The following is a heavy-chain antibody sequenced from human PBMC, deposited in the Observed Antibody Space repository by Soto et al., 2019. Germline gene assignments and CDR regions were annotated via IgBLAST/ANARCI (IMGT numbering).Heavy chain of an antibody. J-gene: IGHJ5*01. CDR1: GFTFSTYA. CDR2: ISATGTIT. CDR3: AREIGAPRGWFDS. V-gene: IGHV3-23*01. Sequence: EVRLLESGGALIQPGGSLRLSCAASGFTFSTYAMNWVRQAPGKGLEWVSGISATGTITYYPDSVKGRFTISRDNSKNTLYLQINSVSPDDTALYYCAREIGAPRGWFDSWGQGTLVTVSS.